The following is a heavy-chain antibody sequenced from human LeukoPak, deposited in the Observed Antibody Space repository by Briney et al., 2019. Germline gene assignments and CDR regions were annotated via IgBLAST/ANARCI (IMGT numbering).Heavy chain of an antibody. J-gene: IGHJ4*02. CDR1: GYTFTGYY. Sequence: EASVKVSCKASGYTFTGYYMHWVRQAPGQGLEWMGWINPNSGGTNYAQKFQGRVTMTRDTSISTAYMELSRLRSDDTAVYYCARDILATSIAAPYYWGQGTLVTVSS. CDR3: ARDILATSIAAPYY. CDR2: INPNSGGT. D-gene: IGHD6-13*01. V-gene: IGHV1-2*02.